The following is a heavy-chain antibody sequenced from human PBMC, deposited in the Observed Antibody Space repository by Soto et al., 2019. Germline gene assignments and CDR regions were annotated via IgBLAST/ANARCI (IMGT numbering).Heavy chain of an antibody. Sequence: GGSLRLSCAASGFSLSGYWMNWVRQAPGRGLEWVAIIKQDGSERYYVDSVKGRFTISRDNAKNSLYLQMSSLRVEDTALYYCARSSGWLHDYWGQGTQVTVSS. J-gene: IGHJ4*02. V-gene: IGHV3-7*01. CDR3: ARSSGWLHDY. CDR1: GFSLSGYW. D-gene: IGHD6-19*01. CDR2: IKQDGSER.